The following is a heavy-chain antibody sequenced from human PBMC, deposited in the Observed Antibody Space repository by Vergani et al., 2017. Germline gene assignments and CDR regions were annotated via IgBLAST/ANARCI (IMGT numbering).Heavy chain of an antibody. D-gene: IGHD3-10*01. J-gene: IGHJ5*02. CDR2: MYHSGST. CDR3: GRVADCYGLGSCLLDL. Sequence: QVRLQESGPGLVKPSETLSLTCSVSGGSMSGYYWSWIRQPPGKELEWVGYMYHSGSTNYNPSLETRVTISGDTSKNQFSLKLNSVTAADTAVYYCGRVADCYGLGSCLLDLWGQGILVTVSS. V-gene: IGHV4-59*01. CDR1: GGSMSGYY.